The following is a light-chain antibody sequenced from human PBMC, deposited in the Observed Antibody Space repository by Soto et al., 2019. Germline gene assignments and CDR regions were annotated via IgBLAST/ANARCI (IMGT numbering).Light chain of an antibody. Sequence: QLVLTQSPSASASLGASVKLTCTLSSGHSSYAIAWHQQQPEKGPRYLMRVNSDGRHIKGDGIPDRFSGSSSGAERYLTISRLQSEDGADYYCQTWGTGTVVFGGGTKVTVL. V-gene: IGLV4-69*01. CDR1: SGHSSYA. CDR3: QTWGTGTVV. J-gene: IGLJ2*01. CDR2: VNSDGRH.